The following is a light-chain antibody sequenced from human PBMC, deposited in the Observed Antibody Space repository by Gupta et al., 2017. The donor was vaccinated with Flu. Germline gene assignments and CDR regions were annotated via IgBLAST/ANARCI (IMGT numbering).Light chain of an antibody. CDR3: QQYYSYPRT. CDR1: QGISSY. Sequence: TGDRVTITCRASQGISSYLAWYQQKPGKAPKLLIYAASTLQSGVPSRFSGSGSGTDFTLTISCLQSEDFATYYCQQYYSYPRTFGQGTKVEIK. V-gene: IGKV1-8*01. J-gene: IGKJ1*01. CDR2: AAS.